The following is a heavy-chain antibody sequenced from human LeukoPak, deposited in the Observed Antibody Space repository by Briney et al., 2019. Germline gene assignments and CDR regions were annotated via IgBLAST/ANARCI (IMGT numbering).Heavy chain of an antibody. Sequence: SETLSLTCTVSGGSISSYYWSWIRQPPGKGLEWIGYTRYSGTNYNPPLKSRVTISADTSKNQFSLKLSSVTAADTAVYYCARGISYYDSSGIDYWGQGALVTVSS. CDR2: TRYSGT. CDR1: GGSISSYY. V-gene: IGHV4-59*01. J-gene: IGHJ4*02. CDR3: ARGISYYDSSGIDY. D-gene: IGHD3-22*01.